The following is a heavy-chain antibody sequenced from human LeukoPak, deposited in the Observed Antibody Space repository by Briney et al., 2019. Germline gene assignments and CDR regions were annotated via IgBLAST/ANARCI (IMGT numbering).Heavy chain of an antibody. Sequence: SETLSLTCAVSGGSIRSSNWWSWVRQPPGKGLEWIGEIYHSGSTNYNPSLKSRVTISVDKSKNQFSLKLSSVTAADTAVYYCASIAAAGMAPFDIWGRGTMVTVSS. J-gene: IGHJ3*02. CDR3: ASIAAAGMAPFDI. CDR2: IYHSGST. V-gene: IGHV4-4*02. CDR1: GGSIRSSNW. D-gene: IGHD6-13*01.